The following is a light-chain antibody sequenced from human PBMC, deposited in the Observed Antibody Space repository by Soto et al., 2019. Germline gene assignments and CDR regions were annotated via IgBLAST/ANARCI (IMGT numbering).Light chain of an antibody. CDR2: DAS. CDR1: QSVNSY. Sequence: EVVLTQSPATLSLSPGERATLSCRASQSVNSYLAWYQQKPGQPPRLLIYDASNRATGIPARFSGSGSGTDFTLTISSLEPEDCAVYYCQQRDGFTFGPGTKVDIK. J-gene: IGKJ3*01. V-gene: IGKV3-11*01. CDR3: QQRDGFT.